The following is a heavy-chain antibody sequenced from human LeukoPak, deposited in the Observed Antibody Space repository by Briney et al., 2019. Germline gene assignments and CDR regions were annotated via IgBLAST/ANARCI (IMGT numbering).Heavy chain of an antibody. Sequence: GGSLRLSCAASGFTVSSNYMSWVRQAPGKGLEWVSVIYSGGSTYYADSVKGRFTISRDNSKNTLYLQMDSLRAEDTAVYYCARVGGYSYGASFVDYWGQGTLVTVSS. CDR1: GFTVSSNY. CDR3: ARVGGYSYGASFVDY. J-gene: IGHJ4*02. V-gene: IGHV3-66*02. CDR2: IYSGGST. D-gene: IGHD5-18*01.